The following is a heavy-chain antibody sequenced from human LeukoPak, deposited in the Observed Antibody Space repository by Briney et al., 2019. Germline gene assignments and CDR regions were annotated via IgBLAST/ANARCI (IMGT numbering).Heavy chain of an antibody. CDR1: GFTFSTYS. Sequence: SGGSLRLSCGASGFTFSTYSMNWVRQAPGKGLEWVSSISSSGAYIYLADSLKGRFTISRDNAKNSLYLQMNSLRAEDTAVYYCARAVAVAGTDWYFDLWGRGTLVTVSS. J-gene: IGHJ2*01. V-gene: IGHV3-21*01. CDR2: ISSSGAYI. CDR3: ARAVAVAGTDWYFDL. D-gene: IGHD6-19*01.